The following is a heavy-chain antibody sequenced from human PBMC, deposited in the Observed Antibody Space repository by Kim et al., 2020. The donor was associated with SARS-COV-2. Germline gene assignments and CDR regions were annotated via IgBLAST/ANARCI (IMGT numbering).Heavy chain of an antibody. D-gene: IGHD4-17*01. J-gene: IGHJ4*02. CDR2: ISGSGGST. CDR1: GFTFSSYA. CDR3: AKSSHDGDYEVYYFDY. Sequence: GGSLRLSCPASGFTFSSYAMSWVRQAPGKGLEWVSAISGSGGSTYYADSVKGRFTISRDNSKNTLYLQMNSLRAEDTAVYYCAKSSHDGDYEVYYFDYWGQGTLVTVSS. V-gene: IGHV3-23*01.